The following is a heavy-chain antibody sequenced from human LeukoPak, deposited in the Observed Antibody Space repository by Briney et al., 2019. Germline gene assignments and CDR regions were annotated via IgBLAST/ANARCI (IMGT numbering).Heavy chain of an antibody. CDR1: GGSFSGYY. Sequence: SETLSLTCAVYGGSFSGYYWSWIRQPPGKGLEWIGEINHSGSTNYNPSLKGRVTISVDTSKNQFSLKLSSVTAADTAVYYCARGDYDFWSGYSPNYYFDYWGQGTLVTVSS. D-gene: IGHD3-3*01. CDR3: ARGDYDFWSGYSPNYYFDY. V-gene: IGHV4-34*01. CDR2: INHSGST. J-gene: IGHJ4*02.